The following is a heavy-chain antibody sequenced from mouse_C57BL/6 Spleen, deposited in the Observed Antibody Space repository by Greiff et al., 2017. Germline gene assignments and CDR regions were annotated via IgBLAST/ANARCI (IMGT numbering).Heavy chain of an antibody. Sequence: EVQLQQSGAELVRPGASVKLSCTASGFNIKDYYMHWVKQRPEQGLEWIGRIDPEDGDTEYAPKFQGKATMTADTSSNTAYLQLSSLTSEDTAVYYCTRGGSLGFPPFAYWGQGTLVTVSA. V-gene: IGHV14-1*01. CDR1: GFNIKDYY. D-gene: IGHD3-2*02. J-gene: IGHJ3*01. CDR2: IDPEDGDT. CDR3: TRGGSLGFPPFAY.